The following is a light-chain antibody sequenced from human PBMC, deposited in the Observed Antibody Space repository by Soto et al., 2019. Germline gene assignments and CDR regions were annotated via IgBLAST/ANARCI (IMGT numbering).Light chain of an antibody. V-gene: IGKV1-39*01. CDR2: ATS. J-gene: IGKJ3*01. CDR3: QQSYSNPRT. CDR1: QSISTY. Sequence: SSLSASVGDRVTITCRASQSISTYLNWYQHKPGKAPKLLIYATSSLQSGVPSTFSGSGSGTDFTLTITSLQPEDFATYYCQQSYSNPRTFGPGTKLDI.